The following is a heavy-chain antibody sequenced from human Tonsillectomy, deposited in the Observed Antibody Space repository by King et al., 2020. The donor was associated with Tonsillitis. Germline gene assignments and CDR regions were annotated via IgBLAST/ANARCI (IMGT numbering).Heavy chain of an antibody. Sequence: QLQESGPGLVKPSETLSLTCTVSGGSISSYYWSWIRQPPGKGLEWIGYIYYSGSTNYNPSLKSRVTISVDTSKNQFSLKLSSVTAADTAVYYCARRRPEYYYGMDVWGQGTTVTVSS. CDR1: GGSISSYY. CDR3: ARRRPEYYYGMDV. J-gene: IGHJ6*02. D-gene: IGHD1-1*01. CDR2: IYYSGST. V-gene: IGHV4-59*08.